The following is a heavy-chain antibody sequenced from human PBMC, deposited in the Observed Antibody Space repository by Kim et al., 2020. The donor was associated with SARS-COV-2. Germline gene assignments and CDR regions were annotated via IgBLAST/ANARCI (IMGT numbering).Heavy chain of an antibody. CDR2: INHSGST. J-gene: IGHJ6*02. CDR1: GGSFSGYY. D-gene: IGHD4-17*01. V-gene: IGHV4-34*01. CDR3: ARGSVTPKDYYYGMDV. Sequence: SETLSLTCAVYGGSFSGYYWSWIRQPPGKGLEWIGEINHSGSTNYNPSLKSRVTISVDTSKNQFSLKLSSVTAADTAVYYCARGSVTPKDYYYGMDVWGQGTTVTVSS.